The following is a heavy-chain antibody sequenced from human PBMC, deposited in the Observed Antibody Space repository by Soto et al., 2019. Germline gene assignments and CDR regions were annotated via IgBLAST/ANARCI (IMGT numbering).Heavy chain of an antibody. V-gene: IGHV4-31*03. CDR1: GGSISSGDYY. J-gene: IGHJ6*02. CDR3: ARDRGGSSLYYYAMDV. CDR2: IYYSGST. Sequence: SETLSLTCTVSGGSISSGDYYWSWVHQHPGKGLEWIGYIYYSGSTYYNPSLESRLTISVDTSKNQFSLKLSSVTAADTAVYYCARDRGGSSLYYYAMDVWGQGTTVTVSS. D-gene: IGHD2-15*01.